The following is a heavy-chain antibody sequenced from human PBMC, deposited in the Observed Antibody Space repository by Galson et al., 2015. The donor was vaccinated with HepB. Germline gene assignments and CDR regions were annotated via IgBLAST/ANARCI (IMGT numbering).Heavy chain of an antibody. D-gene: IGHD1-1*01. V-gene: IGHV3-30*18. CDR3: AKDTSVTTVWYDGLDN. CDR1: GLTISSFD. CDR2: TSSDGRSE. J-gene: IGHJ4*02. Sequence: SLRLSCAASGLTISSFDMHWVRQAPGKGLEWVGVTSSDGRSEWYGDSVRGRFAVSRDNSRNTVFLQMNGLRREDTALYYCAKDTSVTTVWYDGLDNWGQGTLVTVSP.